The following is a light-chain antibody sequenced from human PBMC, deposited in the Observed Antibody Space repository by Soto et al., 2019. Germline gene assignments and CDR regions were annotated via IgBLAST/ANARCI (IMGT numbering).Light chain of an antibody. J-gene: IGLJ3*02. CDR3: SSYAGSNNWV. CDR1: SSDLGAYDY. V-gene: IGLV2-8*01. Sequence: QSALTQPPSASGSPGQSVTISCTGTSSDLGAYDYVSWYQQHPGKAPKLMIYEVSKRPSGVPDRFSGSKSGNTASLTVSGLHAEDEADYYCSSYAGSNNWVFGGGTKLTVL. CDR2: EVS.